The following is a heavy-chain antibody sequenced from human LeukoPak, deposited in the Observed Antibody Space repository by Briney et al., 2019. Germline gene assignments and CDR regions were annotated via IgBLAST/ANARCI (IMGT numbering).Heavy chain of an antibody. CDR3: AKCLAYYDSSGYYPPYYFDY. V-gene: IGHV1-69*04. CDR1: GGTFSSYA. CDR2: IIPILGIA. Sequence: SVKVSCKASGGTFSSYAISRVRQAPGQGLEWMGRIIPILGIANYAQKFQGRVTITADKSTSTAYMELSSLRSEDTAVYYCAKCLAYYDSSGYYPPYYFDYWGQGTLVTVSS. D-gene: IGHD3-22*01. J-gene: IGHJ4*02.